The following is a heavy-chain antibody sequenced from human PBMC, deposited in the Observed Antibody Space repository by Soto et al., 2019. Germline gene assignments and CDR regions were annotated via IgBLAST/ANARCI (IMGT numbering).Heavy chain of an antibody. Sequence: QVQLQESGSGLVKPSQTLVLTCTVSGDSVSRDGYSWSWLRQPPGKGLEWIGYIYHSGATYYNPSLKSRVTTSLDKSKNQFSLRLASVTAADTAVYYCAREMSYYFDSWGQGTPVTVSS. J-gene: IGHJ4*02. CDR1: GDSVSRDGYS. CDR2: IYHSGAT. CDR3: AREMSYYFDS. V-gene: IGHV4-30-2*01.